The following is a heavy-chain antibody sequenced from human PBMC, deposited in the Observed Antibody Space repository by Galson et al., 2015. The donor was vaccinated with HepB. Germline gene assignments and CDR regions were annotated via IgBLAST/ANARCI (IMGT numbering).Heavy chain of an antibody. D-gene: IGHD6-19*01. CDR3: ARDQRSSGWYLMGMGAFDI. Sequence: SVKVSCKASGYTFTSYGISWVRQAPGQGLEWMGWISAYNGNTNYAQKLQGRVTMTTDTSTSTAYMELRSLRSDDTAVYYCARDQRSSGWYLMGMGAFDIWDQGTMVTVSS. CDR2: ISAYNGNT. CDR1: GYTFTSYG. V-gene: IGHV1-18*01. J-gene: IGHJ3*02.